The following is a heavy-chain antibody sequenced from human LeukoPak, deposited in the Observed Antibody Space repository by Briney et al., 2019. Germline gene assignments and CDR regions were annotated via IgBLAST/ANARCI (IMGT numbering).Heavy chain of an antibody. CDR3: ATAAAADGTVY. Sequence: PSETLSLTCTVSGGSISSSSYYWEWIRQPPGKGLEWIGNIYYPGSAYYSLSLKSRVTISVDTPKNQFSLKLSYVTAADTAVYYCATAAAADGTVYWGQGTLVTVSS. D-gene: IGHD6-13*01. CDR1: GGSISSSSYY. J-gene: IGHJ4*02. V-gene: IGHV4-39*01. CDR2: IYYPGSA.